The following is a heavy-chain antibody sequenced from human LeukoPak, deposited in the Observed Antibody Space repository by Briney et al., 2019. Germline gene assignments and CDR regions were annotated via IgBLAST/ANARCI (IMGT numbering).Heavy chain of an antibody. J-gene: IGHJ5*02. CDR3: ARRIQLVRRWFDP. V-gene: IGHV4-34*01. D-gene: IGHD6-6*01. CDR2: INHSGST. Sequence: SETLSLTCAVYGGSFSGYYWSWIRQPPGKGLEWIGEINHSGSTNYNPSLKSRVTISVDTSKNQFSLKLSSVTAADTAVYYCARRIQLVRRWFDPWGQGTLVTVSS. CDR1: GGSFSGYY.